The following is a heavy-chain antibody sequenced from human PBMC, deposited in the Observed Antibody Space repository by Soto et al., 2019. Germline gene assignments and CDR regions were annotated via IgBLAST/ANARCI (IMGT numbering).Heavy chain of an antibody. CDR1: GFTVSSNY. J-gene: IGHJ6*02. V-gene: IGHV3-66*01. CDR3: ARDRGSMTPQKSYYYYGMDV. CDR2: IYSGGST. D-gene: IGHD3-10*01. Sequence: GGSLRLSCAASGFTVSSNYMSWVRQAPGKGLEWVSVIYSGGSTYYADSVKGRFTISRDNSKNTLYLQMNSLRAEDTAVYYCARDRGSMTPQKSYYYYGMDVWGQGTTVTVSS.